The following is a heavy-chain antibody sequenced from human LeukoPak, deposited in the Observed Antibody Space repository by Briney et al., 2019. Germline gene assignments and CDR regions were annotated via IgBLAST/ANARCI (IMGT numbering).Heavy chain of an antibody. CDR2: ISGYNGNT. J-gene: IGHJ4*02. CDR3: GRQLDTTMALPDY. Sequence: GASVKVSCTASGYTFTNYGISWVRQAPGLGLEWMGWISGYNGNTNFAQKFQGRVTMTTDTSTSTAYMELRSLRSDDTAVYYCGRQLDTTMALPDYWGQGTLVTVSS. D-gene: IGHD5-18*01. V-gene: IGHV1-18*01. CDR1: GYTFTNYG.